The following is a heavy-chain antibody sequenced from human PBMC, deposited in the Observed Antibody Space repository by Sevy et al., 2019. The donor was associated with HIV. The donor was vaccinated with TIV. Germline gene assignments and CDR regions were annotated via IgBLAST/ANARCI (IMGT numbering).Heavy chain of an antibody. CDR3: ARVLRGPRDY. J-gene: IGHJ4*02. CDR1: KFIFSDYW. Sequence: GGSLRLSCAASKFIFSDYWMHWVRQAPGKGLVWVSNINVGGSATNYADSVKGRFTISRDNAKNTLYLQMNNLRADDTALYYCARVLRGPRDYWGQGTLVTVSS. V-gene: IGHV3-74*01. CDR2: INVGGSAT.